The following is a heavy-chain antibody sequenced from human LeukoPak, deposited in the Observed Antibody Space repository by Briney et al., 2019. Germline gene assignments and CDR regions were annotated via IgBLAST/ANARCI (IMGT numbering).Heavy chain of an antibody. CDR2: INPSGGST. V-gene: IGHV1-46*01. CDR1: GYTFTSYY. D-gene: IGHD5-12*01. CDR3: ARDTQWLRGGGYYYYGMDV. Sequence: ASVKVSCKASGYTFTSYYMHWVRQAPGQGLEWMGIINPSGGSTSYAQKFQGRVTMTRDMSTSTVYMELSSLRSDDTAVYYCARDTQWLRGGGYYYYGMDVWGQGTTVTVSS. J-gene: IGHJ6*02.